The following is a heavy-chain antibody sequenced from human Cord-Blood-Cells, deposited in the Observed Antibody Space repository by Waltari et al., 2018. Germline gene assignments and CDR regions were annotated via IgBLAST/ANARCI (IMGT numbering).Heavy chain of an antibody. CDR2: FDPEDGET. D-gene: IGHD1-26*01. Sequence: QVQLVQSGAEVKKPGASVKVSCKVSGYTLTELSIHWVRPPPGKGLEWMGGFDPEDGETIYAQKFQGRVTMTEDTSTDTAYMELSSLRSEDTAVYYCATAYRVGAATGFDYWGQGTLVTVSS. V-gene: IGHV1-24*01. CDR1: GYTLTELS. J-gene: IGHJ4*02. CDR3: ATAYRVGAATGFDY.